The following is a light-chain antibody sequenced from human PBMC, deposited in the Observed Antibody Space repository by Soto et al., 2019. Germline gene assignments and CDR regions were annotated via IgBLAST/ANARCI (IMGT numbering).Light chain of an antibody. V-gene: IGKV1-39*01. Sequence: DIQMTQSPSSLSASVGDRVTITCRASQSISSYLNWYQQKPGKAPKLLIYAASSLQSGVPSRFSGSGSGTDFALTIGSLQPEDCATYYCEQSYRPPLFGHGNKVEIK. CDR3: EQSYRPPL. CDR2: AAS. CDR1: QSISSY. J-gene: IGKJ1*01.